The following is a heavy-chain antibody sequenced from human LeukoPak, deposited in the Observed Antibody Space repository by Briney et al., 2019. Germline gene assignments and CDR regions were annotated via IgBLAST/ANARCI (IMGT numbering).Heavy chain of an antibody. Sequence: GGSLRLSCAASGFTFSGSAMHWVRQASGKGLEWVGRIRSKANSYATAYAASVKGRFTISRDDSKNTANLQMNSLKTEDTAVYYCSYDSSGYYYWGQGTLVTVSS. D-gene: IGHD3-22*01. CDR2: IRSKANSYAT. J-gene: IGHJ4*02. CDR1: GFTFSGSA. CDR3: SYDSSGYYY. V-gene: IGHV3-73*01.